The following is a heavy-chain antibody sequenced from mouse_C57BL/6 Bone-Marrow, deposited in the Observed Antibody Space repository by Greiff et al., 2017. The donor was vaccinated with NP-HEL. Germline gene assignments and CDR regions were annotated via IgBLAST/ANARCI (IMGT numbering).Heavy chain of an antibody. J-gene: IGHJ2*01. D-gene: IGHD2-1*01. Sequence: VQLQQPGAELVKPGASVKLSCKASGYTFTSYWMHWVKQRPGQGLEWIGMIHPNSGSTNYNEKFKSKATLTVDKSSSTAYMQLSSLTSEDSAVYYCASLIPLGYGKRNWGRGTTLTVSS. CDR2: IHPNSGST. CDR1: GYTFTSYW. V-gene: IGHV1-64*01. CDR3: ASLIPLGYGKRN.